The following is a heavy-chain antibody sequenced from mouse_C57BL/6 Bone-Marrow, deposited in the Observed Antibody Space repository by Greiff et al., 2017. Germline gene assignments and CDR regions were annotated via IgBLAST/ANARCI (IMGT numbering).Heavy chain of an antibody. D-gene: IGHD4-1*01. CDR1: GYTFTSYW. J-gene: IGHJ2*01. CDR2: IHPNSGST. Sequence: QVQLQQPGAELVKPGASVKLSCKASGYTFTSYWLHWVKQRPGQGLEWIGMIHPNSGSTNYNEKFKSKATLTVDKSSSTAYMQLSRLTSEDSAVYYCASNWDLDYWGQGTTLTVSS. CDR3: ASNWDLDY. V-gene: IGHV1-64*01.